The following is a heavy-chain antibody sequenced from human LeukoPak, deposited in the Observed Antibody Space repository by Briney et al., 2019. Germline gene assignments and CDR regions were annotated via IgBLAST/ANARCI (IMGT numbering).Heavy chain of an antibody. V-gene: IGHV1-24*01. CDR1: GYTLTELS. CDR2: FNPENGET. J-gene: IGHJ6*02. D-gene: IGHD2-2*01. Sequence: ASVKVSCKVSGYTLTELSMHWVRQAPGTGLEWMGGFNPENGETIYAQKYQGRVTMTEDTSTDTAYMELSSLRSEDTAVYYCATSVGGPAATYYYYYGMDVWGQGTTVTVSS. CDR3: ATSVGGPAATYYYYYGMDV.